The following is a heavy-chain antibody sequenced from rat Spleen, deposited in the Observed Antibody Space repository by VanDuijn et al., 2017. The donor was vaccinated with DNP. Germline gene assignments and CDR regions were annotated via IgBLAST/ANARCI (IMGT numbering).Heavy chain of an antibody. CDR3: ARHVLPLRVWDY. Sequence: EVQLVESGGGLVQPGGSLKLSCAASGFTFSDYYMAWVRPAPTKGLEWVAYISYDGGSTSYGASVKGRFTISRDNAKSTRYLQMDSLRSEDMATYYCARHVLPLRVWDYWGQGVMVTVSS. D-gene: IGHD4-1*01. CDR2: ISYDGGST. V-gene: IGHV5-22*01. CDR1: GFTFSDYY. J-gene: IGHJ2*01.